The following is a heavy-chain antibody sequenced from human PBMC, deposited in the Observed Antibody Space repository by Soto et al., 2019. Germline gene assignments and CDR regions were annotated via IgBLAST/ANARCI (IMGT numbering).Heavy chain of an antibody. J-gene: IGHJ3*02. CDR3: ATDSEYYDILTGNRKAFDI. D-gene: IGHD3-9*01. CDR2: FDPEDGET. Sequence: ASVKVSCKASGGTFSSYAISWVRQAPGKGLEWMGGFDPEDGETIYALKFQGRITMTEDTSTDTAYMELSSLRSEDTAVYYCATDSEYYDILTGNRKAFDIWGQGTMVTVSS. V-gene: IGHV1-24*01. CDR1: GGTFSSYA.